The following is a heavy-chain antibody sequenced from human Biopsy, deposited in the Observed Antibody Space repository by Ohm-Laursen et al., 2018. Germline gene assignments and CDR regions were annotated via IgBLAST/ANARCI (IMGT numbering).Heavy chain of an antibody. CDR1: GGSMIYYC. D-gene: IGHD4-23*01. CDR2: IYSSGIT. Sequence: SDTLSLTCTVSGGSMIYYCWNWIRQSPGKGLEWIAYIYSSGITNYNPSLKSRLTISIDTSKNQFSLKLNSMTTADTAVYYCARGQDYGGNKAFDIWGQGTKVTVSP. J-gene: IGHJ3*02. CDR3: ARGQDYGGNKAFDI. V-gene: IGHV4-59*07.